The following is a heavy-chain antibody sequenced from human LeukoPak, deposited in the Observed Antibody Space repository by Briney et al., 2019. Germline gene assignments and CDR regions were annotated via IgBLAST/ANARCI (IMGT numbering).Heavy chain of an antibody. V-gene: IGHV4-59*01. D-gene: IGHD5-12*01. CDR2: IYYSGST. Sequence: PSETLSPTCTVSGGSISSYYWSWIRQPPGKGLEWIGYIYYSGSTNYNPSLKSRVTISVDTSKNQFSLKLTSVIAADTAVYYCARGPYSGYTLRPLDYWGQGTLVTVSS. CDR1: GGSISSYY. J-gene: IGHJ4*02. CDR3: ARGPYSGYTLRPLDY.